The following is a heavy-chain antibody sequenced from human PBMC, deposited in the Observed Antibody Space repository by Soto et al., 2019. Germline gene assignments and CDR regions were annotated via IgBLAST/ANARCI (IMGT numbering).Heavy chain of an antibody. CDR1: GYAFTSYG. D-gene: IGHD3-9*01. CDR2: ISAYNGNT. J-gene: IGHJ5*02. V-gene: IGHV1-18*01. Sequence: ASVKVSCKASGYAFTSYGIRWVRKAPGQGLEWMGWISAYNGNTNYAQKLQGRVTMTTDTSTSTAYMELRSLRSDDTAVYYCARARYDILTGRSNWFDPWGQGTLVTVSS. CDR3: ARARYDILTGRSNWFDP.